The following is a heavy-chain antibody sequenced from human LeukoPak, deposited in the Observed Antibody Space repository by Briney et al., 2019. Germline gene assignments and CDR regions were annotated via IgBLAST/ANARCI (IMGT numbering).Heavy chain of an antibody. V-gene: IGHV4-59*11. CDR2: MTDSETT. J-gene: IGHJ4*02. D-gene: IGHD5-18*01. CDR3: ATIKSGYPFGYFDF. Sequence: SETLFLTCTVSGVSITTHYWSWLRQPPGKELEWIAYMTDSETTKNNPSLKSRITLSADTSKNQFSLSLSSVTEADTAVYFCATIKSGYPFGYFDFWGQGTLVTVSS. CDR1: GVSITTHY.